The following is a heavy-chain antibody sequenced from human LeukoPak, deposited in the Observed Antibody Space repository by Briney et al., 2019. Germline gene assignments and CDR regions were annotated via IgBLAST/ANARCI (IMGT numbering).Heavy chain of an antibody. V-gene: IGHV4-34*01. CDR1: GGSFSGYY. Sequence: SETLSLTCAVYGGSFSGYYWSWIRQPPGKGLEWIGEINHSGSTNYNPSLKSRVTISVDTSKNQFSLKLSSVTAADTAVYYCAKDMFSGDSDDYWGQGTLVTVSS. CDR2: INHSGST. J-gene: IGHJ4*02. D-gene: IGHD4-17*01. CDR3: AKDMFSGDSDDY.